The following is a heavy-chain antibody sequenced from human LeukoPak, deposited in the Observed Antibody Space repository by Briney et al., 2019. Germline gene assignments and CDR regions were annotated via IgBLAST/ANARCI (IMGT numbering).Heavy chain of an antibody. Sequence: SETLSLTCTVSGGSISSSSYYWGWIRQPPGKGLEWIGSIYYSGSTYYNPSLKSRVTISVDTSKNQFSLKLSFVTAADTAVYYCARLSGGNPGNFWGQGTLVTVSS. CDR1: GGSISSSSYY. J-gene: IGHJ4*02. D-gene: IGHD3-10*01. CDR2: IYYSGST. V-gene: IGHV4-39*01. CDR3: ARLSGGNPGNF.